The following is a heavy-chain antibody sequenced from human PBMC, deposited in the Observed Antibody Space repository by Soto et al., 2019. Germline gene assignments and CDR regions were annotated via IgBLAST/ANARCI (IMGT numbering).Heavy chain of an antibody. CDR1: GFTFSSYA. V-gene: IGHV3-23*01. CDR2: ISGSGDST. CDR3: ARRGSGSYYDY. J-gene: IGHJ4*02. D-gene: IGHD1-26*01. Sequence: EVQLLESGGGLVQPGGSLRLSCAASGFTFSSYAMRWVRQAPGKGLEWVSAISGSGDSTYYADSVKGRFTVSRDNSKNTLYLQMNSLRAEDTAAYYCARRGSGSYYDYWGQGTLVTVSS.